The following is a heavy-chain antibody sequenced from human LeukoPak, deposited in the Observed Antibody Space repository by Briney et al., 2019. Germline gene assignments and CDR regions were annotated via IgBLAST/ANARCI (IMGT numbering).Heavy chain of an antibody. V-gene: IGHV3-33*01. J-gene: IGHJ3*01. D-gene: IGHD5-18*01. Sequence: GGSLRLSCAASGFTFSNFGMHWVRQAPGKGLEWVAVIWYDGSDQSYADSVKGRFTISRDNSKNTLFLQMDSLRAEDTAVYYCVREDTAMSPNAFDVWGLGTMVTVSS. CDR2: IWYDGSDQ. CDR1: GFTFSNFG. CDR3: VREDTAMSPNAFDV.